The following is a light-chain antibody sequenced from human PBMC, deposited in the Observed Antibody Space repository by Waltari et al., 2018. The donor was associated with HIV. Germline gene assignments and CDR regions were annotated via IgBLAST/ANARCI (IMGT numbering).Light chain of an antibody. CDR2: EVS. J-gene: IGLJ3*02. CDR1: STDVGAYNY. V-gene: IGLV2-8*01. Sequence: QSALTQPPSVSESPGQSVTISCTGTSTDVGAYNYVSWYQQHPGKAPRLVIYEVSERPSGVPGRFLVSKFGNTASLTVSGLQAEDEADYYCSSYAGNNILVFGGGTTLTVL. CDR3: SSYAGNNILV.